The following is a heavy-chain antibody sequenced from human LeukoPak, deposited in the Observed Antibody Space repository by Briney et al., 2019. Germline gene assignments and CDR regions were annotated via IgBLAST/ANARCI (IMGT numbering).Heavy chain of an antibody. CDR3: ARGGEEDTAMVYFDY. J-gene: IGHJ4*02. CDR2: IIPIFGTA. CDR1: GGTFSSYA. D-gene: IGHD5-18*01. Sequence: SVKVSCKASGGTFSSYAISWVRQAPGQRLEWMGGIIPIFGTANYAQKFQGRVTITADESTSTAYMELSSLRSEDTAVYYCARGGEEDTAMVYFDYWGQGTLVTVSS. V-gene: IGHV1-69*01.